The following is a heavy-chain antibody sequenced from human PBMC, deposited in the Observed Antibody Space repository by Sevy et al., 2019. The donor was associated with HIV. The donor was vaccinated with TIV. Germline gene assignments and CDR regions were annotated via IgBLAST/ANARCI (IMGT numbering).Heavy chain of an antibody. CDR3: TRSTGYCSSTSCPYYYYYGMDV. V-gene: IGHV4-4*07. D-gene: IGHD2-2*01. CDR1: GGSISSYY. CDR2: IYTSGST. J-gene: IGHJ6*02. Sequence: SETLSLTCTVSGGSISSYYWSWIRQPAGKGLEWIGRIYTSGSTNYNPSLKSRVTMSVDTSKKQFSLKLSSVTVADTAVYYCTRSTGYCSSTSCPYYYYYGMDVWGQGTTVTVSS.